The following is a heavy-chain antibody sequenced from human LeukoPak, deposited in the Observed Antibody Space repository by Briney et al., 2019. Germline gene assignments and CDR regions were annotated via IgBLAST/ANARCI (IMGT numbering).Heavy chain of an antibody. CDR1: GFTFSSYG. D-gene: IGHD3-3*01. Sequence: PGRSLRLSCAASGFTFSSYGMHWVRQAPGKGLEWVAVIWYDGSNKYYADSVKGRFTNSRDNSKNTLYLQMNSLRAEDTAVFYCARKNVECITIFGGATDYGIDVWGQGTTVTVSS. J-gene: IGHJ6*02. CDR2: IWYDGSNK. CDR3: ARKNVECITIFGGATDYGIDV. V-gene: IGHV3-33*01.